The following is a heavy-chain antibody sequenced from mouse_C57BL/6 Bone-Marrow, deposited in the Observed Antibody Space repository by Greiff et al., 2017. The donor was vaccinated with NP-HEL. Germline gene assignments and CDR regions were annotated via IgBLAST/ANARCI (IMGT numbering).Heavy chain of an antibody. CDR3: ARYYYGSRGWYFDV. D-gene: IGHD1-1*01. V-gene: IGHV1-72*01. Sequence: VQLQQPGADLVKPGASVKLSCKASGYTFTSYWMHWVKQRPGRGLEWIGRIDPNSGGPKFNEKFKTKATLTVAKPSSTAYMQLSSLTSEDSAVYYCARYYYGSRGWYFDVWGTGTTVTVSS. J-gene: IGHJ1*03. CDR1: GYTFTSYW. CDR2: IDPNSGGP.